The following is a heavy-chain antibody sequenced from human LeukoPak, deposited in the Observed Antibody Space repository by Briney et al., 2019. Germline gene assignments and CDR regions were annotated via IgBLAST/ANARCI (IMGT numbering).Heavy chain of an antibody. CDR3: ARHKITIFGVVIIEYFQH. V-gene: IGHV4-39*01. D-gene: IGHD3-3*01. J-gene: IGHJ1*01. Sequence: PSETLSLTCTVSGGSISSSSYYWGWIRQPPGKGLEWIGSIYYSGSTYYNPSLKSRVTISVDTSKNQFSRKLSSVTAADTAVYYCARHKITIFGVVIIEYFQHWGQGTLVTVSS. CDR1: GGSISSSSYY. CDR2: IYYSGST.